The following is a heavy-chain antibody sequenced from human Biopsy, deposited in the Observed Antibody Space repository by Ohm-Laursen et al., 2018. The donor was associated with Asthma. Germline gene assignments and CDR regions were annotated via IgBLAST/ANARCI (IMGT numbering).Heavy chain of an antibody. CDR3: AKRRGYSGHDNDY. CDR2: ISYDGFNK. D-gene: IGHD5-12*01. Sequence: RSLRLSCTASGFTFSTYGMHWVRQAPGKGLEWVAVISYDGFNKDYGDSVKGRFTISRDNSKNTLYLQMNSLRTEDTAVYYCAKRRGYSGHDNDYWGQGTLVIVSS. J-gene: IGHJ4*02. CDR1: GFTFSTYG. V-gene: IGHV3-30*18.